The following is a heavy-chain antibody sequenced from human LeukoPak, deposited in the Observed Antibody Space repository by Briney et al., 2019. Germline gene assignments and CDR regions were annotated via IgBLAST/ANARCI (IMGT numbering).Heavy chain of an antibody. J-gene: IGHJ4*02. CDR2: ISTYNGNI. V-gene: IGHV1-18*01. CDR3: ASGVYFDY. CDR1: GYTFTTYG. Sequence: ASVKVSCKAYGYTFTTYGISWVRQAPGQGLEWMGWISTYNGNINYAQKVKGRVTMTTDTSTSTAYLEMRNLRSDDTAVYYCASGVYFDYWGQGTPVTVSS.